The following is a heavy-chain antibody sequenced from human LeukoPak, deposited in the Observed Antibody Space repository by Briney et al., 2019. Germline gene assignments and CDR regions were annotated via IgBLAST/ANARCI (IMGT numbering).Heavy chain of an antibody. V-gene: IGHV3-20*04. CDR3: ARDQFGVIIVTSQYYFDY. CDR2: INWNGGST. CDR1: GFTFDDYG. D-gene: IGHD3-3*01. Sequence: GGSLRLXCAASGFTFDDYGMSWVRQAPGKGLESVSGINWNGGSTGYADSVKGRFTISRDNAKNSLYLQMNSLRAEDTALYYCARDQFGVIIVTSQYYFDYWGQGTLVTVSS. J-gene: IGHJ4*02.